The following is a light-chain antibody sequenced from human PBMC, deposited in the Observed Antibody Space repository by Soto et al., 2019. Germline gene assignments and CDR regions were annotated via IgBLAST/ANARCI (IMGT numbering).Light chain of an antibody. CDR2: EVS. CDR3: CSYAGSSTLV. V-gene: IGLV2-23*02. J-gene: IGLJ1*01. Sequence: QPGSVSGSPGQSITISCTGTSSDVGSYNLVSWYQQHPGKAPKLMIYEVSKRPSGVSNRFSGSKSGNTASLTISGLQAEDEADYYCCSYAGSSTLVFGTGTKLTVL. CDR1: SSDVGSYNL.